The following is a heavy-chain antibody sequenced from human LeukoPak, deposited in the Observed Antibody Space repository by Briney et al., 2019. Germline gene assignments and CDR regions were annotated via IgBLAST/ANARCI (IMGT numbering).Heavy chain of an antibody. J-gene: IGHJ4*02. CDR2: INHSGST. CDR1: GGSFSGYY. CDR3: ARGLPLWFGELPLDY. D-gene: IGHD3-10*01. Sequence: SETLSLTCAVYGGSFSGYYWSWIRQPPGKGLEWIGEINHSGSTNYNPSLKSRVTISVDTSKNQFSLKLSSVTAADTAVYYCARGLPLWFGELPLDYWGQGTLVTVSS. V-gene: IGHV4-34*01.